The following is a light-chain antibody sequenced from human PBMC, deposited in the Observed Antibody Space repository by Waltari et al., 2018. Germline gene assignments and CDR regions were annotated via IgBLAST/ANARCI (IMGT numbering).Light chain of an antibody. Sequence: QTVVTQEPSLTLSPGGSVSLTCDSSTDAATSVHYPNCFQQKPAQAPRALIYATSNKYSWTPARFSGSLLGDKAALTLSGVQPEDGADYYCLLYSGGAHLFGGGTKLTVL. CDR2: ATS. CDR3: LLYSGGAHL. J-gene: IGLJ2*01. V-gene: IGLV7-43*01. CDR1: TDAATSVHY.